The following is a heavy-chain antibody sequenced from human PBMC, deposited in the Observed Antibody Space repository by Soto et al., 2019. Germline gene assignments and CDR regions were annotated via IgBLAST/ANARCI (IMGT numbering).Heavy chain of an antibody. V-gene: IGHV3-23*01. J-gene: IGHJ4*02. Sequence: GGSLRLSCAASGFTFRNFATNWVRQAPGKGLECVSGISVSGGSTYYADSVKGRFTVSRDNSKNTVYLQMNSLRGEDTAVYFCAKGMYYYDSSGYRLFDYWGQGTLVTVSS. D-gene: IGHD3-22*01. CDR1: GFTFRNFA. CDR3: AKGMYYYDSSGYRLFDY. CDR2: ISVSGGST.